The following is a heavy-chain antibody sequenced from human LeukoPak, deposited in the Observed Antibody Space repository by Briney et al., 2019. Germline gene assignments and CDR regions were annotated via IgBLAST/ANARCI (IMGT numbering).Heavy chain of an antibody. Sequence: ASVKVSCKVSGYSLLEVAMHWVRQAPGKGLEWVGSFDPEDGEDGETHYAQKLQGRVTMTEDASTDTAYMGLNSLRSEDTAVYYCAMTDRYAGRPFDYWGQGNLVTVSS. J-gene: IGHJ4*02. CDR2: FDPEDGEDGET. D-gene: IGHD5-12*01. CDR1: GYSLLEVA. CDR3: AMTDRYAGRPFDY. V-gene: IGHV1-24*01.